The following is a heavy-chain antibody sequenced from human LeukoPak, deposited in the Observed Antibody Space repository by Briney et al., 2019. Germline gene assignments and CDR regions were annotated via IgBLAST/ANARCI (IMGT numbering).Heavy chain of an antibody. CDR2: INHSGST. V-gene: IGHV4-34*01. Sequence: SETLSLTCAVYGGSFSGYYWSWIRQPPGKGLEWIGEINHSGSTNYNPSLKSRVTISVDTSKNHFSLKLSSVTAADTAVYYCARVNSARLPYDYWGQGTLVTVSS. J-gene: IGHJ4*02. D-gene: IGHD6-25*01. CDR1: GGSFSGYY. CDR3: ARVNSARLPYDY.